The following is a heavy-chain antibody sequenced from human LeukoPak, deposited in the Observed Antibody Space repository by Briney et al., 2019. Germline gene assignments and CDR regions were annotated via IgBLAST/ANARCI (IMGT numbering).Heavy chain of an antibody. CDR2: ISAYNCKT. CDR1: GYTFNSYF. D-gene: IGHD3-9*01. Sequence: ASVKVSCKRSGYTFNSYFIHWVRQPAGQGLEGVGWISAYNCKTLYTQELKGRVTMTIDTSTTTAYMELRSLRSEDTAVYYCATGPIRYFDWLWDKRGMDVWGQGNTVTVSS. CDR3: ATGPIRYFDWLWDKRGMDV. V-gene: IGHV1-18*01. J-gene: IGHJ6*02.